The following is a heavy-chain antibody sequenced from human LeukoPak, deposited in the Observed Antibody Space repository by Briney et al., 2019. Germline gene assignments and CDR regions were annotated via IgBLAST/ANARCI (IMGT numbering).Heavy chain of an antibody. V-gene: IGHV1-69*06. Sequence: SVKVSCKASGGTFSSYAISWVRQAPGQGLEWMGGIIPIFGTANYAQKFQGRVTITADKSTSTAYMELSSLRSEDTAVYYCARRPLEMATIMFAFEIWGQGTMVTVSS. CDR1: GGTFSSYA. D-gene: IGHD5-24*01. CDR3: ARRPLEMATIMFAFEI. CDR2: IIPIFGTA. J-gene: IGHJ3*02.